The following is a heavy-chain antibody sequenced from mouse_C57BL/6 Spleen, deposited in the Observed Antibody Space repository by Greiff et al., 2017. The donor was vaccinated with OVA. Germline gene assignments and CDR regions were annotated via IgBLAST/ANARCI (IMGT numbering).Heavy chain of an antibody. V-gene: IGHV1-64*01. CDR2: IPPNSGST. Sequence: QVQLQQPGAELVKPGASVKLSCKASGYTFTSYWMHWVKQRPGQGLEWIGMIPPNSGSTNYNEKFKSKATLTVDKSSSTAYMQLRSLTSEDSAVYYCAGDYDTRAFAYWGQGTLVTVSA. J-gene: IGHJ3*01. CDR3: AGDYDTRAFAY. CDR1: GYTFTSYW. D-gene: IGHD2-4*01.